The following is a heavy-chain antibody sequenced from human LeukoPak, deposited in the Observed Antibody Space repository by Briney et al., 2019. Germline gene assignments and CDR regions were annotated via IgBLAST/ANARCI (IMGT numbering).Heavy chain of an antibody. Sequence: GASVKVSCKASGYTFTSYYMHWVRQAPGQGLEWMGIINPSGGSTNYAQKFQGRVTITTDESTSTAYMELSSLRSEDTAVYYCARVGAPGSYYYYYMDVWGKGTTVTVSS. V-gene: IGHV1-46*01. CDR2: INPSGGST. J-gene: IGHJ6*03. CDR3: ARVGAPGSYYYYYMDV. D-gene: IGHD3-10*01. CDR1: GYTFTSYY.